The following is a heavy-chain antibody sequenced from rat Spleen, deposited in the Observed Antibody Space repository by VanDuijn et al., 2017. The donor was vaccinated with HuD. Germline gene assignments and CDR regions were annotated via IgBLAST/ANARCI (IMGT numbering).Heavy chain of an antibody. J-gene: IGHJ2*01. V-gene: IGHV5-34*01. CDR2: ISSHSGTI. CDR1: GFTFSDYG. CDR3: SRHTNLAAGDF. D-gene: IGHD1-2*01. Sequence: EVQLVESGGGLVQPGRSLKLSCVASGFTFSDYGMNWIRQAPGKGLEWVAYISSHSGTIYYADTVKGRFTISRDNAKSTLYLQMDSLRSEDTATYYCSRHTNLAAGDFWGLGVMVTVSS.